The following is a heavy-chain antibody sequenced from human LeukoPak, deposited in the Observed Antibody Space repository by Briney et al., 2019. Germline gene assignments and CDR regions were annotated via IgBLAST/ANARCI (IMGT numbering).Heavy chain of an antibody. CDR1: GGSISSSSYY. Sequence: LSLTCTVSGGSISSSSYYWGWVRQAPGKGLECVSYISSSGSTMYYADSVKGRFTISRDNAKNSLYLQMNSLRSEDTAVYYCATYYDSAGFDFDFWGQGTLVTVSS. CDR2: ISSSGSTM. V-gene: IGHV3-48*03. D-gene: IGHD3-22*01. CDR3: ATYYDSAGFDFDF. J-gene: IGHJ4*02.